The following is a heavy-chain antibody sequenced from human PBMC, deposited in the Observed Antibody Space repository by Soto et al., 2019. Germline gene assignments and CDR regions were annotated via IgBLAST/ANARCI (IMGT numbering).Heavy chain of an antibody. D-gene: IGHD6-13*01. CDR2: INHSGST. CDR1: GGSFSGYY. J-gene: IGHJ6*02. V-gene: IGHV4-34*01. Sequence: SETLSLTCAVYGGSFSGYYWSWIRQPPGKGLEWIGEINHSGSTNYNPSLKSRVTISVDTSKNQFSLKLSPVTAADTAVYYCARAPQQLVLYGMDVWGQGTTVTVSS. CDR3: ARAPQQLVLYGMDV.